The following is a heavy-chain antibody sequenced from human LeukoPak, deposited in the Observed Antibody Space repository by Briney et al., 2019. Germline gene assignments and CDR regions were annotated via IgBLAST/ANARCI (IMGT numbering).Heavy chain of an antibody. CDR3: AREISRTGAFDI. Sequence: GGSLRLSCAASGFTFDNYRMSWVRQAPGKGLEWVSVIYSGGSTYYADSVKGRFTISRDNSKNTLYLQMNSLRAEDTAVYYCAREISRTGAFDIWGQGTMVTVSS. CDR1: GFTFDNYR. V-gene: IGHV3-66*02. J-gene: IGHJ3*02. CDR2: IYSGGST. D-gene: IGHD3-3*02.